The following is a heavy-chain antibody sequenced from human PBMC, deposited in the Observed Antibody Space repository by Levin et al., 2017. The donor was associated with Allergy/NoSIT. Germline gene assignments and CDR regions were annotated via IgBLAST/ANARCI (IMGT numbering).Heavy chain of an antibody. D-gene: IGHD2-15*01. J-gene: IGHJ5*02. CDR3: AGEELLQWRQLWFDP. CDR2: INPNSGGK. Sequence: PRASVKVSCKASGYTFTGYYMHWVRQAPGQGLEWMGRINPNSGGKNYAQKFQGRVTMTRDTSISTAYMELSRLRYDDTDVYYCAGEELLQWRQLWFDPWGQGTLVTVSS. V-gene: IGHV1-2*05. CDR1: GYTFTGYY.